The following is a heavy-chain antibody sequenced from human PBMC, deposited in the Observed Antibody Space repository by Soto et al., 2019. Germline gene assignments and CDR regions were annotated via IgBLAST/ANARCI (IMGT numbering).Heavy chain of an antibody. D-gene: IGHD3-3*01. CDR2: IYTSGST. J-gene: IGHJ6*02. CDR1: GGSIRSYY. CDR3: AREGASGFGMDV. V-gene: IGHV4-4*07. Sequence: SETLSLTCNVSGGSIRSYYWSWVRQPAGKPLEWIGRIYTSGSTNYNPSLKSRVSMSVDTSKNQFSLEVTSVTAADTAVYYCAREGASGFGMDVWGLGTTVTVSS.